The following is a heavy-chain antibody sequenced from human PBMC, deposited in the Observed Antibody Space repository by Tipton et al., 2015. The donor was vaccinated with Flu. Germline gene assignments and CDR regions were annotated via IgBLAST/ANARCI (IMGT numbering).Heavy chain of an antibody. CDR3: AKTFCGTKRCPAGNDVYYVPDV. CDR1: GFTFSSHA. Sequence: RSLRLSCAASGFTFSSHAMHWVRQAPGKGLEWVALIWYDGSKTYYADSVKGRFTVSRDNSLNTLSLEMNSLRAEDTAVYYCAKTFCGTKRCPAGNDVYYVPDVWGQGTAVTVSS. D-gene: IGHD1-26*01. J-gene: IGHJ6*02. CDR2: IWYDGSKT. V-gene: IGHV3-33*06.